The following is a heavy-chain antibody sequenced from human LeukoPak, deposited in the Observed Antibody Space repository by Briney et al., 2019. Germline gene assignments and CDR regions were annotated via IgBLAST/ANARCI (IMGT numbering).Heavy chain of an antibody. Sequence: SETLSLTCTVSGGSISSYYWSWIRQPPGKGLEWIGYIYYSGSTNYNPSLKSRVTISVDTSKNQFSLKLSSVTAADTAVYYCARTGSYCTNGVCYTVFDYWGQGTLVTVSS. V-gene: IGHV4-59*01. CDR2: IYYSGST. J-gene: IGHJ4*02. CDR3: ARTGSYCTNGVCYTVFDY. CDR1: GGSISSYY. D-gene: IGHD2-8*01.